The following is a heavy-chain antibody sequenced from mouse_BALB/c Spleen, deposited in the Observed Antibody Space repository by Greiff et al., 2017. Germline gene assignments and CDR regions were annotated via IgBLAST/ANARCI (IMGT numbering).Heavy chain of an antibody. CDR3: ASTMITIYAMDY. CDR2: IDPANGNT. D-gene: IGHD2-4*01. CDR1: GFNIKDTY. J-gene: IGHJ4*01. Sequence: VQLQQSGAELVKPGASVKLSCTASGFNIKDTYMHWVKQRPEQGLEWIGRIDPANGNTKYDPKFQGKATITADTSSNTAYLQLSSLTSEDTAVYYCASTMITIYAMDYWGQGTSVTVSA. V-gene: IGHV14-3*02.